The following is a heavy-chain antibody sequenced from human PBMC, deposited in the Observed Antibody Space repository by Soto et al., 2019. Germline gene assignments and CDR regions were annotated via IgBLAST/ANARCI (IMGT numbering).Heavy chain of an antibody. CDR1: GFTFSSYG. D-gene: IGHD4-17*01. J-gene: IGHJ6*02. CDR2: IWYNGSDK. V-gene: IGHV3-33*06. CDR3: AKDYGDWTGLYYYGLDV. Sequence: QVQLVESGGGVVQPGRSLRLSCAASGFTFSSYGMHWVRQAPGKGLEWVAVIWYNGSDKKYADSVKGRFTISRDNSENTLYLQINSLRAADTAVYYCAKDYGDWTGLYYYGLDVWGQGTTVTVSS.